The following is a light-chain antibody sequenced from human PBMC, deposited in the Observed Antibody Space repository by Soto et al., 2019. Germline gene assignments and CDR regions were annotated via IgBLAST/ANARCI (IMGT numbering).Light chain of an antibody. CDR3: HQYSTSPLT. CDR2: KAS. Sequence: DIQMTQSPSTLSASVGDSVSITCRASQSIHIWLAWYQQKPGKAPKLLIYKASNLQNGVPSRFSGSGSGTEFTLTISSLQPDDFATYYCHQYSTSPLTFGGGIKVEIK. J-gene: IGKJ4*01. V-gene: IGKV1-5*03. CDR1: QSIHIW.